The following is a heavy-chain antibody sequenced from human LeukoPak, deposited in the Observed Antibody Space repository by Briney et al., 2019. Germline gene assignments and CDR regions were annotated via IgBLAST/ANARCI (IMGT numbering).Heavy chain of an antibody. CDR3: ARELVSLGTGYFDL. CDR2: ITGSSTWT. CDR1: GFTFGTYG. V-gene: IGHV3-23*01. J-gene: IGHJ2*01. D-gene: IGHD7-27*01. Sequence: GGSLRLSCEASGFTFGTYGMTWVRQAPGKGLEWVSGITGSSTWTYYADSVKGRFTFSRDNSKNTLQLQMHSLRAEDTAIYYCARELVSLGTGYFDLWGRGTLVTVSS.